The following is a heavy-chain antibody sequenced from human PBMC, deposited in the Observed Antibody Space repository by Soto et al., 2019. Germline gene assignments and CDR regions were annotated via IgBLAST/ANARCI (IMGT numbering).Heavy chain of an antibody. D-gene: IGHD3-16*02. J-gene: IGHJ5*02. Sequence: EVQLVESGGGLVQTGGSLRLSCAVSGFRFRDYWMSWVRQAPGKGLEWVANIKQDESDKYYVDSVKGRFTISRYNAKNPWFLKMNSLRVEETAVYYCSAYCYTMTCTHFPAYSWGPGTQVTVS. V-gene: IGHV3-7*03. CDR2: IKQDESDK. CDR3: SAYCYTMTCTHFPAYS. CDR1: GFRFRDYW.